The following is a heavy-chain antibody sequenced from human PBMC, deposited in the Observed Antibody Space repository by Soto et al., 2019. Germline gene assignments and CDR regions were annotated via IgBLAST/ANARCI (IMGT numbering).Heavy chain of an antibody. D-gene: IGHD3-3*01. CDR1: GFSLSSTGVG. J-gene: IGHJ4*02. Sequence: QITLKESGPTLVKPTQTLTLTCSFSGFSLSSTGVGVGWIRQPPGKALEWLALVYWDDDKGYSPSLKSRLTITKDTSKNQVVHTTTTMDPADTATYYCAHRLEVATTFGVATDFDYWRQGTLVTVSS. CDR2: VYWDDDK. V-gene: IGHV2-5*02. CDR3: AHRLEVATTFGVATDFDY.